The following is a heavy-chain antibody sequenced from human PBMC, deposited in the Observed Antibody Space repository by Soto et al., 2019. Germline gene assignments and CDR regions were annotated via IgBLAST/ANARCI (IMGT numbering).Heavy chain of an antibody. Sequence: EVQLLESGGGLVQPGGSLRLSCAASGFTFSSYAMSWVRQAPGKGLEWVSAISGSGGSTYYADSVKGRFTIYRDNSKNTLYLQMNSLRAEDTAVYYCAKDTYYDILTGYYIGRTAFDIWGQGTMVTVSS. CDR1: GFTFSSYA. J-gene: IGHJ3*02. CDR3: AKDTYYDILTGYYIGRTAFDI. D-gene: IGHD3-9*01. V-gene: IGHV3-23*01. CDR2: ISGSGGST.